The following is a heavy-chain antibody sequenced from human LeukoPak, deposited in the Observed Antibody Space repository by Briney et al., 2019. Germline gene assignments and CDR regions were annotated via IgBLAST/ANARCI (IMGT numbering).Heavy chain of an antibody. CDR2: ISSSSSYI. CDR3: ARSIAAGPDAFDI. D-gene: IGHD6-13*01. V-gene: IGHV3-21*01. Sequence: GGSLRLSCAASGFTFSSYSMNWVRQAPGKGLEWVSSISSSSSYIYYADSVKGRFTISRDNAKNSLYLQMNSLRAEDTAVYYCARSIAAGPDAFDIWGQGTMVTVSS. CDR1: GFTFSSYS. J-gene: IGHJ3*02.